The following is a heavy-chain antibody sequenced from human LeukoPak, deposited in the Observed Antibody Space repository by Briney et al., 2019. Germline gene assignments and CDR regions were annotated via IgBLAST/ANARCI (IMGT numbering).Heavy chain of an antibody. V-gene: IGHV4-39*01. CDR2: IYYSGST. CDR1: GGSISSSSYY. Sequence: SETLSLTCTVSGGSISSSSYYWGWIRQPPGTGLEWIGSIYYSGSTYYNPSLKSRVTISVDTSKNQFSLKLSSVTAADTAVYYCARLVSYSSGWSIIDYWGQGTLVTVSS. J-gene: IGHJ4*02. D-gene: IGHD6-19*01. CDR3: ARLVSYSSGWSIIDY.